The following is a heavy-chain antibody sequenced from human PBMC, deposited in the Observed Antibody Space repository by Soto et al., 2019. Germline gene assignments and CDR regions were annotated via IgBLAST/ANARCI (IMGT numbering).Heavy chain of an antibody. V-gene: IGHV3-23*01. D-gene: IGHD1-1*01. CDR1: GFTFSTYA. J-gene: IGHJ3*02. Sequence: GGSLRLSCADSGFTFSTYALSWVRQAPGKGLEWVSAINERGGSTYYADSVKGRFTISRDNSKKTLYLQMNSLRAEDTALYYCAKDKSGTTAFDIWGQGTMVTVSS. CDR2: INERGGST. CDR3: AKDKSGTTAFDI.